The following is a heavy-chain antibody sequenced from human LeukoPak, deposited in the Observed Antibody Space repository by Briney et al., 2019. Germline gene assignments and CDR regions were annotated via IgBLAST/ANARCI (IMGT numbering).Heavy chain of an antibody. CDR2: ISYDGSNK. D-gene: IGHD3-10*01. Sequence: PGRSLRLSCAASGFTFSSYAMHWVRQAPGKGLEWVAVISYDGSNKYYADSVKGRFTISRDNSKNTLYLQMNSLRAEDTAVYYCAREGRGEYFDYWGQGTLVTVSS. CDR1: GFTFSSYA. J-gene: IGHJ4*02. V-gene: IGHV3-30*04. CDR3: AREGRGEYFDY.